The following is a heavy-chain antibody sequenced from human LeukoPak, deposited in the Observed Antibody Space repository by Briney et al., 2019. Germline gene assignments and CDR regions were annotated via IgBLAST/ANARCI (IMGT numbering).Heavy chain of an antibody. CDR2: ISSSSSYI. CDR3: ARVGIAARTLYNWFDP. J-gene: IGHJ5*02. CDR1: GFTLSSYS. Sequence: AGGSLRLSCAASGFTLSSYSMNWVRQAPGKGLEWVSFISSSSSYIHYADSVKGRFTISRDNAKNSLYLQMNSLRAEDPAVYYCARVGIAARTLYNWFDPWGQGTLVTVSS. D-gene: IGHD6-6*01. V-gene: IGHV3-21*01.